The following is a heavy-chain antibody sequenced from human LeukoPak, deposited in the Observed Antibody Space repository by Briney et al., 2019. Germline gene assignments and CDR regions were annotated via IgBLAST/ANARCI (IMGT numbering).Heavy chain of an antibody. CDR2: ISSSSSYI. V-gene: IGHV3-21*04. CDR3: ARGRAVAGGTYYDDY. J-gene: IGHJ4*02. D-gene: IGHD6-19*01. Sequence: PGGSLRLSCAASGFTFSSYSMNWVRQAPGKGLEWVASISSSSSYIYYADSVKGRFTIFRDNAKNSLYLQMNSLRSDDTAVYYCARGRAVAGGTYYDDYWGQGTLVTVSS. CDR1: GFTFSSYS.